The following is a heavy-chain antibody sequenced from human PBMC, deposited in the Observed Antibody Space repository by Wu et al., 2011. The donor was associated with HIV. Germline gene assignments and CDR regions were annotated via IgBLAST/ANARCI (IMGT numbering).Heavy chain of an antibody. CDR2: IIPMFGTT. CDR1: GGTFSSYV. D-gene: IGHD5-18*01. J-gene: IGHJ2*01. V-gene: IGHV1-69*15. CDR3: ARDGSYGHWYLDL. Sequence: QVQLVQSGAEVKKPGSSVKVSCKASGGTFSSYVINWVRQAPGQGLEWMGRIIPMFGTTNYAQKFQGRVTITADESTSTAHMELSNVRSEDTAVYYCARDGSYGHWYLDLWGRGTLVTVSS.